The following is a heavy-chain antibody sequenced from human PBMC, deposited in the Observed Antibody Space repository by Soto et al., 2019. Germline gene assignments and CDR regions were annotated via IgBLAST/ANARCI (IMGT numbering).Heavy chain of an antibody. V-gene: IGHV3-23*01. D-gene: IGHD2-8*01. J-gene: IGHJ4*02. CDR2: INANAIDT. CDR1: GFIFGNHG. Sequence: GGSLRLSCAASGFIFGNHGMTWVRQAPGRALEWVSTINANAIDTHYADSVKGRFTISGDNSKSTLDLQMNSPRAEDTAIYYCVYWVSAHFDFWGPGTLVTVSS. CDR3: VYWVSAHFDF.